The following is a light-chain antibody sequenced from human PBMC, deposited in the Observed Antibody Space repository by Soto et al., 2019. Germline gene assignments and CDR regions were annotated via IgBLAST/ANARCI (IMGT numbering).Light chain of an antibody. CDR2: AAS. J-gene: IGKJ3*01. CDR3: QEYSKLPPFT. Sequence: EIVVTQSPGILSVSPGDRATLSCRASQSVGRNLAWYQQKPGQAPTLLIYAASTRATGLPARFSGSGSGTDFTLTLSQLQSGNFSVYYCQEYSKLPPFTFGPWTKMD. CDR1: QSVGRN. V-gene: IGKV3-15*01.